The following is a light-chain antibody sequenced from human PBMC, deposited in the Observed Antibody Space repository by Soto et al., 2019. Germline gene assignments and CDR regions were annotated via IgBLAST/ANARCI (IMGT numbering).Light chain of an antibody. J-gene: IGKJ4*01. Sequence: EIVMTQYKATLSVSPGERATLSCRASQSVSSNLAWYQQKPGQAPRLVIYGASTRATGIPARFSGSGSGTEFTLAISSLQSEDFAVYYCQQYNSWPPTFGGGTMVDIK. CDR2: GAS. CDR1: QSVSSN. CDR3: QQYNSWPPT. V-gene: IGKV3-15*01.